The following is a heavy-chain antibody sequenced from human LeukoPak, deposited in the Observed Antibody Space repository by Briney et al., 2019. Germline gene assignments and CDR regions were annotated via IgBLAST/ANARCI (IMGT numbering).Heavy chain of an antibody. CDR1: GFTLTTYA. Sequence: GGSLRLSCAASGFTLTTYAMYWVRQAPGKGLVWVSRLTADGSSTIYADSVMGRFTVSRDIAKNTLYQEMNSLRAEDTAVYYCARAQLGTPTDCWGQGTLVTVSS. CDR2: LTADGSST. J-gene: IGHJ4*02. V-gene: IGHV3-74*01. D-gene: IGHD1-26*01. CDR3: ARAQLGTPTDC.